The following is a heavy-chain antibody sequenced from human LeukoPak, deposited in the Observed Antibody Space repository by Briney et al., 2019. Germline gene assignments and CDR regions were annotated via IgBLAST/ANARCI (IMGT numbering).Heavy chain of an antibody. Sequence: GGSLRLSCAASGFTVSNNYMSWVRQAPGKGLEWVSVIHSGGTTNYADSVKGRFTISRDNAKNTLYLQMNSLRAEDTAVYYCARGAYNTGWYYFDYWGQGTLVTVSS. V-gene: IGHV3-53*01. D-gene: IGHD6-19*01. CDR1: GFTVSNNY. CDR2: IHSGGTT. J-gene: IGHJ4*02. CDR3: ARGAYNTGWYYFDY.